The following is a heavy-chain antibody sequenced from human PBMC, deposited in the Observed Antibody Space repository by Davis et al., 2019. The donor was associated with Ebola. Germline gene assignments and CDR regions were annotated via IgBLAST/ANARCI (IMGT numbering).Heavy chain of an antibody. CDR1: GFTFSSYG. J-gene: IGHJ3*02. V-gene: IGHV3-30*18. CDR3: VKTRSNWWNDALDM. Sequence: GGSLRLSCAASGFTFSSYGMHWVRQAPGKGMEWVAVISPDGSDKNYADSVKGRFTISRDNPKNTLYLQMNSLRPEDTAVYYCVKTRSNWWNDALDMWGQGTMVTVSS. CDR2: ISPDGSDK. D-gene: IGHD2-8*02.